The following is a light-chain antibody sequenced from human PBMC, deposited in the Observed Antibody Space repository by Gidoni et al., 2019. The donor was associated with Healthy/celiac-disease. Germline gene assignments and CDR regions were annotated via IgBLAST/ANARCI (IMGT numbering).Light chain of an antibody. V-gene: IGKV3-11*01. CDR1: PSVSSY. Sequence: EIVLTQYPATLSLSPGERATLSCRASPSVSSYLACYQKKPGQAPRLLIYDSSNRATGIPSRFSGSGSGTDFTLTISSLEPEDFAVYYCQQRSNWPPSFGPGTKVDIK. CDR3: QQRSNWPPS. J-gene: IGKJ3*01. CDR2: DSS.